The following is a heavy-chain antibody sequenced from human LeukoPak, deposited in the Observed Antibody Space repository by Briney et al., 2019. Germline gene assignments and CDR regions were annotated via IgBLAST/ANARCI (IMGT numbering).Heavy chain of an antibody. V-gene: IGHV3-7*03. CDR2: INEGGNEK. CDR1: GFTFRNYW. Sequence: PGGSLRLSCAASGFTFRNYWMSWVRQVPGKGLEWVVNINEGGNEKNYVDSVKGRFTISRDNAKNSLYLQMNSLRAEDTAVYYCARDDYGDYGENWFDPWGQGTLVTVSS. CDR3: ARDDYGDYGENWFDP. D-gene: IGHD4-17*01. J-gene: IGHJ5*02.